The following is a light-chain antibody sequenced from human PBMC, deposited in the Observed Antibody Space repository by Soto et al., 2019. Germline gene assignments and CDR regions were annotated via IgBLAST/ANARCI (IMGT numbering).Light chain of an antibody. CDR1: QSVSSSY. CDR2: GAY. V-gene: IGKV3-20*01. J-gene: IGKJ5*01. CDR3: QQYDSSPIT. Sequence: EIVLTQSPGTLSLSPGERATLSCRASQSVSSSYLAWYQQKPGQAPRLVIYGAYNRATGIPDRFSGSGSGTDFTLTISRLEPEDFAVYYCQQYDSSPITFGQGTRLEIK.